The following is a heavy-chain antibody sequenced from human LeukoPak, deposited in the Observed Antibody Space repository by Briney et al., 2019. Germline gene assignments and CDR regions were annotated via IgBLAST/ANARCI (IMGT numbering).Heavy chain of an antibody. CDR3: AKDRIWAH. D-gene: IGHD7-27*01. CDR1: GASVSTNY. V-gene: IGHV4-59*02. CDR2: VYYSVNT. Sequence: SETLSLTCTVSGASVSTNYWSWIRQSPGKGLEWIGYVYYSVNTNYNPSLKSRVTISADTSKNQFSLKLTSVTAADTAVYYCAKDRIWAHWGQVTLVTVSS. J-gene: IGHJ4*02.